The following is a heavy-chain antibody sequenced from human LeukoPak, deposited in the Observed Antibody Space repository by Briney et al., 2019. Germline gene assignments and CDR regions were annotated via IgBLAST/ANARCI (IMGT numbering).Heavy chain of an antibody. Sequence: SETLSLTCTVSGGSISSSSYYWGWICQPPGKGLEWIGSIYYSGSTYYNPSLKSRVTISVDTSKNQFSLKLSSVTAADTAVYYCARAPPAVAGTTFDYWGQGTLVTVSS. CDR3: ARAPPAVAGTTFDY. CDR2: IYYSGST. D-gene: IGHD6-19*01. V-gene: IGHV4-39*07. CDR1: GGSISSSSYY. J-gene: IGHJ4*02.